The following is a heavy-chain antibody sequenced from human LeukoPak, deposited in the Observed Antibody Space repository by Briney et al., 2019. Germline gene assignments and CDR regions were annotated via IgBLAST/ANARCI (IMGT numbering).Heavy chain of an antibody. V-gene: IGHV1-46*01. CDR2: INPSGGST. Sequence: ASVKVSCKASGYTFTGYYIHWVRQAPGQGLEWMGIINPSGGSTTYAQKFQGRVTMTRDTSTSTVYMELSSLTSEDTAVYYCARGPRGYFGLWGRGTLVTVSS. J-gene: IGHJ2*01. CDR1: GYTFTGYY. CDR3: ARGPRGYFGL.